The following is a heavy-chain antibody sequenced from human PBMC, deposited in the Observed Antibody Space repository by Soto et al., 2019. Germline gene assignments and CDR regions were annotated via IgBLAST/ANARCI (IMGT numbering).Heavy chain of an antibody. CDR2: MNPKSGNT. CDR3: ASPARNYDFWSGYSFDI. J-gene: IGHJ3*02. D-gene: IGHD3-3*01. V-gene: IGHV1-8*01. Sequence: GASVKVSCKASGYTFTSYDINWVRQATGQGLEWMGWMNPKSGNTGYAQKFKGRVTMTRNTSISTAYMELSSLRSEDTAVYYCASPARNYDFWSGYSFDIWGQGTMVTVSS. CDR1: GYTFTSYD.